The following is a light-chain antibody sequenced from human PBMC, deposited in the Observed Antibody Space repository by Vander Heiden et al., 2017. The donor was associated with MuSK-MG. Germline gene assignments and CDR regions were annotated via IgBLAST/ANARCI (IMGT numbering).Light chain of an antibody. V-gene: IGKV3-15*01. Sequence: EIVMTQSPATLSVSPGETATLSCRASQSISSSLAWYLQKPGQAPRLLIDGVSTRATGIPARFSGSGSGTEFTLTISSLQSEDLAVYYCQQYNDWPLTFGGGTKVEIK. CDR3: QQYNDWPLT. CDR2: GVS. CDR1: QSISSS. J-gene: IGKJ4*01.